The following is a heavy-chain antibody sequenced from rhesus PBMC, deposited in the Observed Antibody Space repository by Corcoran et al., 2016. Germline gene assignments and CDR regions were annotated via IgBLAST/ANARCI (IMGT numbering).Heavy chain of an antibody. D-gene: IGHD2-27*01. Sequence: QVQLQEPGPGLVKPSQTLSLTCAISGERGPSNTATWNGIRLPPSRGLEWLGRTYYRSKWYNDYAQSVQNRISINPDTSKNQFSLQLNSVTPEDMAVYYCARETLLLPFDYWGQGVLVTVSS. CDR3: ARETLLLPFDY. V-gene: IGHV6-1*01. CDR2: TYYRSKWYN. J-gene: IGHJ4*01. CDR1: GERGPSNTAT.